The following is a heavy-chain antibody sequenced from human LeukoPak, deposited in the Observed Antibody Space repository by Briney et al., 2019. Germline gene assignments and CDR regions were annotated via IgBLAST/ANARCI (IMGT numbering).Heavy chain of an antibody. D-gene: IGHD3-22*01. V-gene: IGHV1-24*01. CDR1: GYTLTQLS. J-gene: IGHJ3*02. CDR2: FDPEDGET. CDR3: ATGSQYYYDSSGYYNAFDI. Sequence: GASVKVSCKVSGYTLTQLSMHWLRQAPGNGLEWMGGFDPEDGETIQAQKLQGRVTMPEDTSTDTAYMELGSLRSEDTAVYYCATGSQYYYDSSGYYNAFDIWGQGTMVTVSS.